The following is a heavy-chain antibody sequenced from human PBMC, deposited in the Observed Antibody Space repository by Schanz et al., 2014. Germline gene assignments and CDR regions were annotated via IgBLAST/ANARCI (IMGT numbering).Heavy chain of an antibody. Sequence: VQLVESGGGLVKPGGSLRLSCTASGFTFSDYYMTWIRQAPGKGLEWVSTIDTAGSYTSYVDSVKGRFTISRDNAKNSLYLQMNSLRAEDTALYFCVKDIYDFWSGNFDYWGQGTLVTVSS. V-gene: IGHV3-11*05. J-gene: IGHJ4*02. CDR2: IDTAGSYT. D-gene: IGHD3-3*01. CDR3: VKDIYDFWSGNFDY. CDR1: GFTFSDYY.